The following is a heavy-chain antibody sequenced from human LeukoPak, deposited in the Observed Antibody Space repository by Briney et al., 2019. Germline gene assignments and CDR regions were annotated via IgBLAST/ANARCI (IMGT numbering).Heavy chain of an antibody. CDR2: ISYDGSNK. D-gene: IGHD5-12*01. CDR3: AREVATLVFCLDY. Sequence: PGGSLRLSCAASGFTFSSYAMHWVRQAPGKGLEWEAVISYDGSNKYYADSVKGRFTISRDNSKNTLCLQMNSLRAEDTAVYYCAREVATLVFCLDYWGQGTLVTVSS. J-gene: IGHJ4*02. CDR1: GFTFSSYA. V-gene: IGHV3-30*04.